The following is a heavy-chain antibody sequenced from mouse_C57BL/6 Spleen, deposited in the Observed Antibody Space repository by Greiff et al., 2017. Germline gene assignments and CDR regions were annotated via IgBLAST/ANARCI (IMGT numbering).Heavy chain of an antibody. CDR1: GYAFTNYL. Sequence: QVQLQQSGAELVRPGTSVKVSCKASGYAFTNYLIEWVKQRPGQGLEWIGVINPGSGGTNYTEKFKGKATLTADKSSSTAYMQLSSLTSEDSAVYFGARGYYYGSSYAWFAYWGQGTLVTVSA. J-gene: IGHJ3*01. D-gene: IGHD1-1*01. CDR3: ARGYYYGSSYAWFAY. V-gene: IGHV1-54*01. CDR2: INPGSGGT.